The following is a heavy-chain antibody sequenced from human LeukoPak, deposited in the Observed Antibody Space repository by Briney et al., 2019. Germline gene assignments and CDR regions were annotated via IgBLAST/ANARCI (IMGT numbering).Heavy chain of an antibody. J-gene: IGHJ4*02. CDR3: ARAPRQLAPGY. D-gene: IGHD6-6*01. CDR1: GFTFSSYS. V-gene: IGHV3-48*01. Sequence: GGSLRLSCAASGFTFSSYSMNWVRQAPGKGLEWASYISSSSSTIYYADSVKGRFTISRDNAKNSLYLQMNSLRAEDTAVYYCARAPRQLAPGYWGQGTLVTVSS. CDR2: ISSSSSTI.